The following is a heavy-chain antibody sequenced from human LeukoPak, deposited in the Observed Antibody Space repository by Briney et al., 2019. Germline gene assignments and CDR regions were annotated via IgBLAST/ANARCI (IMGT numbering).Heavy chain of an antibody. CDR2: FDPEDGET. CDR1: GYTLTELS. J-gene: IGHJ3*02. D-gene: IGHD6-13*01. Sequence: ASVKVSCKVSGYTLTELSMHWVRQALGKGLEWMGGFDPEDGETIYAQKFQGRVTMTEDTSTDTAYMEPSSLRSEDTAVYYCATPQPLQQLVPGGDAFDIWGQGTMVTVSS. V-gene: IGHV1-24*01. CDR3: ATPQPLQQLVPGGDAFDI.